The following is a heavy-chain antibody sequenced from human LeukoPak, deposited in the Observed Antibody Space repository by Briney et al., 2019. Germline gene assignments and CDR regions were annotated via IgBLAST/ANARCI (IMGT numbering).Heavy chain of an antibody. Sequence: PTGGSLRLSCAASGFTFSSYWMSWVRQAPGKGLEWVANIKKDGTEKKYVDSVKGRFTISRDNAKNSLYLQMNSLRAEDTALYYCAREGGSGRYSGWFDPWGQGTLVTVSS. CDR3: AREGGSGRYSGWFDP. CDR2: IKKDGTEK. J-gene: IGHJ5*02. V-gene: IGHV3-7*01. CDR1: GFTFSSYW. D-gene: IGHD6-19*01.